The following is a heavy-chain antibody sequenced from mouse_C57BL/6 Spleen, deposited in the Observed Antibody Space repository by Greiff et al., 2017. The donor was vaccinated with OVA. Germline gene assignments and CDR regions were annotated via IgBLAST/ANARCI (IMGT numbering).Heavy chain of an antibody. Sequence: ESGPGLVKPSQSLSLTCSVTGFSITSGYYWYWLRPSPGNILEWRGYISDGGSNNYNPSIKNRITITRDTSNNQFFLKLNSVATEDPATYYCSRTVDGYGFSYWGQGALVTVSA. CDR2: ISDGGSN. J-gene: IGHJ3*01. CDR3: SRTVDGYGFSY. D-gene: IGHD2-3*01. V-gene: IGHV3-6*01. CDR1: GFSITSGYY.